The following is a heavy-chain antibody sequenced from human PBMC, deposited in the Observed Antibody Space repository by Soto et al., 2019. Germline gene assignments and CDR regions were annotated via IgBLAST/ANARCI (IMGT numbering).Heavy chain of an antibody. J-gene: IGHJ6*02. CDR2: INHSGST. CDR1: GGSFSGYY. CDR3: ARVTYYYGSGSYYRGGYYYGMDV. D-gene: IGHD3-10*01. Sequence: LSLTCAVYGGSFSGYYWSWIRQPPGKGLEWIGEINHSGSTNYNPSLKSRVTISVDTSKNQFSLKLSSVTAADTAVYYCARVTYYYGSGSYYRGGYYYGMDVWGQGTTVTVSS. V-gene: IGHV4-34*01.